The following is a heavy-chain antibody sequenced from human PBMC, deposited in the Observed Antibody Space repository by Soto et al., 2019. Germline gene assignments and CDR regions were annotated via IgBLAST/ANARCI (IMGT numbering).Heavy chain of an antibody. CDR2: ISYDGSNK. V-gene: IGHV3-30-3*01. CDR3: ARAITMLPVAPTTIGY. D-gene: IGHD3-10*01. J-gene: IGHJ4*02. CDR1: GFTFSSYA. Sequence: GGSLRLSCAASGFTFSSYAMHWVRQAPGKGLEWVAVISYDGSNKYYADSVKGRFTISRDNSKNTLYLQMNSLRAEDTAVYYCARAITMLPVAPTTIGYWGQGTLVTVSS.